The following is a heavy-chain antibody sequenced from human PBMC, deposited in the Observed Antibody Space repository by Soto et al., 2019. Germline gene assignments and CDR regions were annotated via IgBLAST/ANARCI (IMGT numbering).Heavy chain of an antibody. Sequence: ASVKVSCKASGGTFSSYAISWVRQAPGQGLEWMGGIIPIFGTANYAQKFQGRVTITADESTSTAYMELSSLRSEDTAVYYCAREPQGVTLQDWFDPWGQGTLVTVSS. CDR1: GGTFSSYA. CDR2: IIPIFGTA. J-gene: IGHJ5*02. CDR3: AREPQGVTLQDWFDP. V-gene: IGHV1-69*13. D-gene: IGHD3-16*01.